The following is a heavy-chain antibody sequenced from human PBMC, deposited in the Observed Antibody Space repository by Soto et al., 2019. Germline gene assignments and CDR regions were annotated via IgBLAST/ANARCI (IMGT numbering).Heavy chain of an antibody. CDR1: GGSISSYY. J-gene: IGHJ4*02. Sequence: PSETLSLTCTVSGGSISSYYWSWIRQPPGKGLEWIGYIYYSGSTNYNPSLKSRVTISVDTSKNQFSLKLSSVTAADTAVYYCARDRHGDYAYFDYWGQGTLVTVSS. V-gene: IGHV4-59*01. CDR2: IYYSGST. CDR3: ARDRHGDYAYFDY. D-gene: IGHD4-17*01.